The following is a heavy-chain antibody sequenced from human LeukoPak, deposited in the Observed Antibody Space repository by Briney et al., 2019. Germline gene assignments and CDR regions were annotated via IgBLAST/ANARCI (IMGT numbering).Heavy chain of an antibody. Sequence: GGSLRLSCAASGFTFSSYGMSWVRQAPGKGLEWVANIKKDGSENYYVDSVKGRFTISRDNAKNSLYLQMNSLRAEDTAVYYCASEKHRTVTTGYWGQGTLVTVSS. V-gene: IGHV3-7*01. D-gene: IGHD4-17*01. CDR3: ASEKHRTVTTGY. J-gene: IGHJ4*02. CDR2: IKKDGSEN. CDR1: GFTFSSYG.